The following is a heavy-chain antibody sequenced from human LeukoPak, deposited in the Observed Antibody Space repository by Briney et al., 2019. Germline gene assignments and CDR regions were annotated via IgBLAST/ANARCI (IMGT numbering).Heavy chain of an antibody. CDR3: ARKGGATTYGYYYYYMDV. J-gene: IGHJ6*03. CDR1: GFTFSSYS. V-gene: IGHV3-48*01. D-gene: IGHD1-26*01. Sequence: GGSLRLSCAASGFTFSSYSMNWVRQAPGKGLEWVSYISSNSSTIYYADSVKGRFTISRDNGKNSLYLQMNSLRAEDTAVYYCARKGGATTYGYYYYYMDVWGKGTTVTISS. CDR2: ISSNSSTI.